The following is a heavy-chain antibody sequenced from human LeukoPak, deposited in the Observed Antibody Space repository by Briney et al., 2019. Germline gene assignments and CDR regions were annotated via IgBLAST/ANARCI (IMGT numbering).Heavy chain of an antibody. CDR1: GFTFSSYA. D-gene: IGHD6-13*01. J-gene: IGHJ4*02. CDR3: AKHSSGWYSFDF. CDR2: ISGSGGST. Sequence: GGSLRLSCAASGFTFSSYAMSWVRQAPGKGLEWVSAISGSGGSTYYADSVKGRFTISSDNSKNTLWLQMNSLRAEDTAVYYCAKHSSGWYSFDFWGQGILVTVSS. V-gene: IGHV3-23*01.